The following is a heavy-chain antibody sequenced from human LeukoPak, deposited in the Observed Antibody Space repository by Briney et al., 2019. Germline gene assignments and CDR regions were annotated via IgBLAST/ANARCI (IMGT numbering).Heavy chain of an antibody. CDR2: IIPIFGTA. CDR1: GGTFSSYA. CDR3: AINSSSAGSAFDY. J-gene: IGHJ4*02. V-gene: IGHV1-69*05. D-gene: IGHD6-6*01. Sequence: SVKVSCKASGGTFSSYAISWVRQAPGQGLEWMGRIIPIFGTANYAQKFQGRVTITTDESTSTAYMELSSLRSEDTAVYYYAINSSSAGSAFDYWGQGTLVTVSS.